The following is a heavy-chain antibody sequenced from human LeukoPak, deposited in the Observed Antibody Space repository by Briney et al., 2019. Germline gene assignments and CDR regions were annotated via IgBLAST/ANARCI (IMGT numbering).Heavy chain of an antibody. V-gene: IGHV3-66*01. CDR1: GFTFYDYV. Sequence: GRSLRLSCAASGFTFYDYVMHWVRQAPGKGLEWVSIMSSGGTTSYADSVKGRFTISRDNSRNTLYLQMNSLRAEDTGVYYCATRGAPGYYYGMDVWGQGTTVTVSS. CDR3: ATRGAPGYYYGMDV. D-gene: IGHD1-26*01. CDR2: MSSGGTT. J-gene: IGHJ6*02.